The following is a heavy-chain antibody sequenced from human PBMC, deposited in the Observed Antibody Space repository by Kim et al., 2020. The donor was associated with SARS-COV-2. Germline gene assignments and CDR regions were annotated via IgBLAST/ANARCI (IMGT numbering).Heavy chain of an antibody. D-gene: IGHD2-21*02. CDR3: ASDYSYCGGDCYSVAFDI. CDR2: IYSGGST. J-gene: IGHJ3*02. V-gene: IGHV3-66*01. Sequence: GGSLRLSCAASGFTVSSNYMSWVRQAPGKGLEWVSVIYSGGSTYYADSVKGRFTISRDNSKNTLYLQMNSLRAEDTAVYYCASDYSYCGGDCYSVAFDIWGQGTMVTVSS. CDR1: GFTVSSNY.